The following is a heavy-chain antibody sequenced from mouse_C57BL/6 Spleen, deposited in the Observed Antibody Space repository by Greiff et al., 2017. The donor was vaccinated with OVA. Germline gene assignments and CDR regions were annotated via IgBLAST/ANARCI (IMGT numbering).Heavy chain of an antibody. V-gene: IGHV1-63*01. D-gene: IGHD2-4*01. CDR3: ARRGDYDGFAY. CDR1: GYTFTNYW. CDR2: IYPGGGYT. Sequence: LQESGAELVRPGTSVKMSCKASGYTFTNYWIGWAKQRPGHGLEWIGDIYPGGGYTNYNEKFKGKATLTADKSSSTAYMQFSSLTSEDSAIYYCARRGDYDGFAYWGQGTLVTVSA. J-gene: IGHJ3*01.